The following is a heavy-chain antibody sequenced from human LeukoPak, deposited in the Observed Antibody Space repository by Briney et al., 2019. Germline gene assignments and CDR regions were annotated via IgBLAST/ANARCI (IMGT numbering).Heavy chain of an antibody. J-gene: IGHJ4*02. CDR1: GFTFGDYA. D-gene: IGHD3-22*01. V-gene: IGHV3-49*04. Sequence: GGSLRLSCTASGFTFGDYAMSWVRQAPGKGLEGVGFISSKAYGGTTEYAASVKGRFTISRDDSESIASLQMNSLKTEDTAVYYCTRAGGGYYDSSGNDYWGQGTLVTVSS. CDR2: ISSKAYGGTT. CDR3: TRAGGGYYDSSGNDY.